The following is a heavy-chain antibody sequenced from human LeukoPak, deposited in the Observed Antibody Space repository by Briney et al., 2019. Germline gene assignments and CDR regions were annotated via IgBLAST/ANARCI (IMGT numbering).Heavy chain of an antibody. CDR2: IYSGGST. CDR1: GFTVSSNY. J-gene: IGHJ6*02. Sequence: PGGSLRLSWAASGFTVSSNYMSWVRQAPGKGLEWVSVIYSGGSTYYADSVKGRFTISRDNSKNTLYLQMNSLRAEDTAVYYCARATRIVGATASGYYYGMDVWGQGTTVTVSS. D-gene: IGHD1-26*01. CDR3: ARATRIVGATASGYYYGMDV. V-gene: IGHV3-66*01.